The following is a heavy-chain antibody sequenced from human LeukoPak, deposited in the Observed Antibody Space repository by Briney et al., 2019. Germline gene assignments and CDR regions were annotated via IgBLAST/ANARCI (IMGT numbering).Heavy chain of an antibody. Sequence: GASVKVSCKASGYTFTSYAMHWVRQAPGQRLEWMGWINAGNGNTKYSQKLQGRVTMTTDTSTSTAYMELRSLRSDDTAVYYCARREQLGAPFDYWGQGTLVTVSS. J-gene: IGHJ4*02. CDR3: ARREQLGAPFDY. CDR1: GYTFTSYA. V-gene: IGHV1-3*01. CDR2: INAGNGNT. D-gene: IGHD6-6*01.